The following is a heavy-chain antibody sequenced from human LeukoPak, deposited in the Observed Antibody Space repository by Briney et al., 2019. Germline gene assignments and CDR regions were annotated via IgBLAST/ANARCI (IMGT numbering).Heavy chain of an antibody. J-gene: IGHJ4*02. Sequence: GASVKLSRKASGGTFSSYAISWVRQAPGQGLEWMGRIIPILGIANYAQKFQGRVTITADKSTSTAYMELSSLRSEDTAVYYCARVGSFSTAQGDYWGQGTLVTVSS. D-gene: IGHD3/OR15-3a*01. V-gene: IGHV1-69*04. CDR1: GGTFSSYA. CDR2: IIPILGIA. CDR3: ARVGSFSTAQGDY.